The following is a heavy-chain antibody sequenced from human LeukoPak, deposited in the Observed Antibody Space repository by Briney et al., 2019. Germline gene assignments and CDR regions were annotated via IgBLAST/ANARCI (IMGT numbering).Heavy chain of an antibody. CDR1: GFTFSSYA. CDR3: ARDSVPYYYGSGSYPDY. D-gene: IGHD3-10*01. V-gene: IGHV3-23*01. J-gene: IGHJ4*02. Sequence: GGSLRLSCAASGFTFSSYAMSWVRQAPGKGLEWVSAISGSGGSTYYADSVKGRFTISRDNAKNSLHLQVNSLRAEDTAVYYCARDSVPYYYGSGSYPDYWGQGTLVTVSS. CDR2: ISGSGGST.